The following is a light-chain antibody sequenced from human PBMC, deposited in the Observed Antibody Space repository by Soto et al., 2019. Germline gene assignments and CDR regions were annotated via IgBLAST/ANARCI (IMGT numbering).Light chain of an antibody. J-gene: IGKJ4*01. Sequence: DILLIQSPATLSASVGDRITITCRASENIFKFLAWYQQRSGSAPNLLIYAASDLERGVPSRFSGSGSGTEFTLTIDNLQPXXXATXXXXXXHSQSITFGGGTQVDVK. V-gene: IGKV1-5*01. CDR2: AAS. CDR3: XXXHSQSIT. CDR1: ENIFKF.